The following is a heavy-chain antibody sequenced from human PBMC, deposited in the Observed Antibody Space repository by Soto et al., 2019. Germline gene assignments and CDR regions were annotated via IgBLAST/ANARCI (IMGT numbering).Heavy chain of an antibody. CDR1: GFTFSSYG. Sequence: GGSLRLSCAASGFTFSSYGMHWVRQAPGKGLEWVAVIWYDGSNKYYADSVKGRFTISRDNSKNTLYLQMNSLRAEDTAVYYCARDSGAARRGFRYYYYGMDVWGQGTTVTVSS. CDR3: ARDSGAARRGFRYYYYGMDV. V-gene: IGHV3-33*01. D-gene: IGHD6-6*01. J-gene: IGHJ6*02. CDR2: IWYDGSNK.